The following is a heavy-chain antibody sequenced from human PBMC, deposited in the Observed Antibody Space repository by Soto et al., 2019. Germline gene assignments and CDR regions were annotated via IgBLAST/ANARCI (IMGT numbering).Heavy chain of an antibody. V-gene: IGHV3-30*18. CDR1: GFTFSSYG. D-gene: IGHD5-18*01. Sequence: QVQLVESGGGVVQPGRSLRLSCAASGFTFSSYGMHWVRQAPGKGLEWVAVISYDGSNKYYADSVKGRFIISRDNSKNTLYLQMNSLRAEDTAVYYCAKVPYSDTAMVLGYFDYWGQGTLVTVSS. J-gene: IGHJ4*02. CDR2: ISYDGSNK. CDR3: AKVPYSDTAMVLGYFDY.